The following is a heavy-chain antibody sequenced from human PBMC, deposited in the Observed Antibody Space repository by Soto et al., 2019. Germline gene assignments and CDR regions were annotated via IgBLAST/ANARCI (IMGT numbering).Heavy chain of an antibody. Sequence: SETLSLTCTVSGGSISSGGYYWSWIRQHPGKGLEWIGYIYYSGSTYYNPSLKSRVTISVDTSKNQFSLKLSSVTAADTAVYYCARDRSGSYQDWGQGTLVTVSS. CDR3: ARDRSGSYQD. J-gene: IGHJ4*02. CDR1: GGSISSGGYY. D-gene: IGHD3-10*01. V-gene: IGHV4-31*03. CDR2: IYYSGST.